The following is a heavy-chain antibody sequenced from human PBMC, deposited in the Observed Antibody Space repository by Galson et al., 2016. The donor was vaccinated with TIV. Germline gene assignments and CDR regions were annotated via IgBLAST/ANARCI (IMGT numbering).Heavy chain of an antibody. CDR3: TTVRLRGTGGMDV. Sequence: VKVSCKVSGYNFTDYYLHWMQQAPGKGFEWMGHVDPEDGKTKYAAKFQGRVTMTADTSTDTAYMELSSLRSEETAIYYCTTVRLRGTGGMDVWGQGTTVTVSS. CDR1: GYNFTDYY. V-gene: IGHV1-69-2*01. CDR2: VDPEDGKT. J-gene: IGHJ6*02. D-gene: IGHD2-8*02.